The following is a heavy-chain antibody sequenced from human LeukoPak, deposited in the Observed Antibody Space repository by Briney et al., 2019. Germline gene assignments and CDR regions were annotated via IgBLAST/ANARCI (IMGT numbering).Heavy chain of an antibody. CDR2: IYHSGST. V-gene: IGHV4-38-2*01. D-gene: IGHD2-2*01. J-gene: IGHJ3*02. CDR1: GYSISSGYY. Sequence: PSETLSLTCAVSGYSISSGYYWGWIRQPLGKGLEWIGSIYHSGSTYYDPSLKSRVTISVDTSKNQFSLKLSSVTAADTAVYYCARWVGYCSSTSCYDAFDIWGQGTMVTVSS. CDR3: ARWVGYCSSTSCYDAFDI.